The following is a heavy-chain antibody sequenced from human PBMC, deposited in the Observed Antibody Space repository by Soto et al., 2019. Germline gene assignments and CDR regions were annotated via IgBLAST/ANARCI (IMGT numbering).Heavy chain of an antibody. Sequence: GASVKVSCKASGGTFSRYSITWVRQAPGHGLEWIGRIIPIFGIASYAQKFQGHVTISADKSISTAYLQWSSLKASDTAMYYCATANGSGSYPGTPPKYYYAMDVWGQGTTVTVS. CDR1: GGTFSRYS. CDR3: ATANGSGSYPGTPPKYYYAMDV. D-gene: IGHD3-10*01. CDR2: IIPIFGIA. V-gene: IGHV1-69*02. J-gene: IGHJ6*02.